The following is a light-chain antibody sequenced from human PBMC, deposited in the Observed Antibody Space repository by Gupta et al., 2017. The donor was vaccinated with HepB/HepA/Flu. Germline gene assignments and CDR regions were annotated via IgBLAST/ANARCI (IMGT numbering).Light chain of an antibody. V-gene: IGLV2-14*03. J-gene: IGLJ1*01. CDR3: SSYTSTTSQV. CDR2: DVS. CDR1: SSDVGNYNF. Sequence: QSALTQPASVSGSPGPSITISCTGTSSDVGNYNFVSWYQQYPDKAPKLVIYDVSSRPSGVPDRFSGSKSGNTASLTISGLQAEDEAEYYCSSYTSTTSQVFGTGTKVTVL.